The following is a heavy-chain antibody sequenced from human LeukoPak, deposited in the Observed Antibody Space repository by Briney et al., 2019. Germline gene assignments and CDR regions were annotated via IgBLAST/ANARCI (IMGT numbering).Heavy chain of an antibody. Sequence: SETLSLTCTVSGGSISSYYWGWIRQPPGKGLEYIASIYYSGSTYCNPSLKSRVTISVDTSKNQFSLKLSSVTAADTAVYYCARGKSGSYNSAFDFWGQGTMVTVSS. J-gene: IGHJ3*01. V-gene: IGHV4-39*07. CDR2: IYYSGST. CDR1: GGSISSYY. D-gene: IGHD1-26*01. CDR3: ARGKSGSYNSAFDF.